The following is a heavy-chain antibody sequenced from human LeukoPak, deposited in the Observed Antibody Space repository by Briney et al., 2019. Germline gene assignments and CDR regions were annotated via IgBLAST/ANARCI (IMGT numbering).Heavy chain of an antibody. CDR3: ARVRISRSRYNWGYVRFDP. CDR1: GYSFSTFG. V-gene: IGHV1-18*01. D-gene: IGHD1-20*01. J-gene: IGHJ5*02. Sequence: ASVKVSCKTSGYSFSTFGISWVRQAPGQGLEWMGWISADNANTNYAQHFQDRVTMTTDTSTNSAYMELRSLISDDTAVYYCARVRISRSRYNWGYVRFDPWGQGTLVTVSS. CDR2: ISADNANT.